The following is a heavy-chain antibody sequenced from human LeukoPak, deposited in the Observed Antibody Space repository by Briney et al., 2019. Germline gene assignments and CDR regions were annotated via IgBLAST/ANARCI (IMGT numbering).Heavy chain of an antibody. D-gene: IGHD5-24*01. CDR1: GYTFTGYY. CDR3: ARVGGWLQFDYYYYYMDV. J-gene: IGHJ6*03. V-gene: IGHV1-2*02. Sequence: GASVKVSCKASGYTFTGYYMHWVRQAPGQGLKWMGWINPNSGGTNYAQKFQGRVTMTRDTSISTAYMELSRLRSDDTAVYYCARVGGWLQFDYYYYYMDVWGKGTTVTVSS. CDR2: INPNSGGT.